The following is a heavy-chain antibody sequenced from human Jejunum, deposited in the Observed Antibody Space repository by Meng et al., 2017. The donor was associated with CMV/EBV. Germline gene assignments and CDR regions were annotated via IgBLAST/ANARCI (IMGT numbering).Heavy chain of an antibody. Sequence: SCVGSGFTFSNYWLAWVRQAPGKGLEWVANLNEDGSEKHYVDSVKGRFIISRDNAKNSVYLQMNSLRVEDSAIYYCARGGYYDPYYWGQGTLVTVSS. CDR2: LNEDGSEK. V-gene: IGHV3-7*01. CDR3: ARGGYYDPYY. J-gene: IGHJ4*02. CDR1: GFTFSNYW. D-gene: IGHD3-22*01.